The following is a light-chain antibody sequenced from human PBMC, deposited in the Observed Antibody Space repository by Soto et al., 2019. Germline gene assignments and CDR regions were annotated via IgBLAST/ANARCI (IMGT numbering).Light chain of an antibody. CDR1: QSVSSSY. J-gene: IGKJ3*01. CDR3: QQYGSSPSFS. Sequence: EIVLTQSPGTLSLSPGERATLSCRASQSVSSSYLAWYQQKPGQAPRLLIYGASSRATGIPDMFSGSGSGIDFPLTISRLEPEDFAVYYCQQYGSSPSFSFGPWTKFDIK. CDR2: GAS. V-gene: IGKV3-20*01.